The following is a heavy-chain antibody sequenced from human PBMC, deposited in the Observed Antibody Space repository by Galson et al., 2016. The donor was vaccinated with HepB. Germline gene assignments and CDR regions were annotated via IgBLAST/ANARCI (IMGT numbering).Heavy chain of an antibody. CDR1: GGSISRSSFY. Sequence: SETLSLTCSVSGGSISRSSFYWGWVRQPPGGGLEWIGSIYYSGNAYYNPSVKRRATISVDASENRFSLNMTSVTAADTAVYYCAVVTGYEHDFWGRGTLVIVSS. CDR2: IYYSGNA. J-gene: IGHJ4*02. V-gene: IGHV4-39*01. D-gene: IGHD5-12*01. CDR3: AVVTGYEHDF.